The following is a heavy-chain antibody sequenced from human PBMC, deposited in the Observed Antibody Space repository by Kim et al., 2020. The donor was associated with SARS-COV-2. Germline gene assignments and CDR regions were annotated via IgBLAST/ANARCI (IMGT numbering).Heavy chain of an antibody. D-gene: IGHD2-2*01. V-gene: IGHV4-30-4*01. J-gene: IGHJ4*02. CDR3: ARVVVKVSPGLVVVVPAAIDY. Sequence: SETLSLTCTVSGGSISSGDYYWSWIRQPPGKGLEWIGYIYYSGSTYYNPSLKSRVTISVDTSKNQFSLKLSSVTAADTAVYYCARVVVKVSPGLVVVVPAAIDYWGQGTLVTVSS. CDR1: GGSISSGDYY. CDR2: IYYSGST.